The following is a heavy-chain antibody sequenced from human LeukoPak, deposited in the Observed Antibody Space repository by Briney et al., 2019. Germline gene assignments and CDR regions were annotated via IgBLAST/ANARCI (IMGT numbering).Heavy chain of an antibody. CDR2: INHSGST. CDR1: GGSFSGYY. Sequence: SETLSLTCAVNGGSFSGYYWSWIRQPPGKGLEWIGEINHSGSTNYNPSLKSRVTISVDTSKNQFSLKLSSVTAADTAVYYCARGGPDYYFDYWGQGTLVTVSS. V-gene: IGHV4-34*01. CDR3: ARGGPDYYFDY. J-gene: IGHJ4*02.